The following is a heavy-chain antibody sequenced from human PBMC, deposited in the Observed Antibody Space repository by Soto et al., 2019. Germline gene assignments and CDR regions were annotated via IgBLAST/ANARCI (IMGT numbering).Heavy chain of an antibody. CDR1: GYTFISYG. D-gene: IGHD6-13*01. J-gene: IGHJ6*02. CDR3: ARDRVAAAGDYYYYYGMDV. Sequence: ASVKVSCKASGYTFISYGISWVRQAPGRGLEWMGWISAYNGNTNYAQKFQGWVTMTRDTSISTAYMELSRLRSDDTAVYYCARDRVAAAGDYYYYYGMDVWGQGTTVTVSS. CDR2: ISAYNGNT. V-gene: IGHV1-18*01.